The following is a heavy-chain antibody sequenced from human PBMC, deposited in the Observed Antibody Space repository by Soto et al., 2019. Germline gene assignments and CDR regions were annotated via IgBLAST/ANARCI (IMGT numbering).Heavy chain of an antibody. V-gene: IGHV1-69*01. D-gene: IGHD6-6*01. CDR3: AREPIEYSSSSTVHYFDY. CDR1: GGTFSSYA. CDR2: IIPIFGTA. Sequence: QVQLVQSGAEVKKPGSSVKVSCKVSGGTFSSYAISWVRQSPGQGLEWMGGIIPIFGTANYAQKCQGRVTITADESTSTAYMELSSLRSEDTAVYYCAREPIEYSSSSTVHYFDYWGQGTLVTVSS. J-gene: IGHJ4*02.